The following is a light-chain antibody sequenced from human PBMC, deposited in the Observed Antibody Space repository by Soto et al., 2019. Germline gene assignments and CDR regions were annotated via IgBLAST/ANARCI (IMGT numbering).Light chain of an antibody. Sequence: QSALTQPASVSGSPGQSITISCTGSSSDVGGYNYVSWCQQHHPGKAPKLMIYDVSNRPSGVSNRFSGSKSGNTASLTISGLQAEDEADYYCSSYTTSSTVVFGGGTKLTVL. J-gene: IGLJ2*01. CDR3: SSYTTSSTVV. CDR2: DVS. CDR1: SSDVGGYNY. V-gene: IGLV2-14*03.